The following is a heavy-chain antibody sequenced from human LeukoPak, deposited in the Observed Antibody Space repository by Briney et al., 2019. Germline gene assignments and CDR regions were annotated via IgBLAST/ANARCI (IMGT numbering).Heavy chain of an antibody. Sequence: GGSLRLSCAASGFTFSSYGMHWVRQAPGKGLEGVAVISYDGSNKYYADSVKGRFTISRDNSKNTLYLQMNSLRAEDTAVYYCAKDGEWGSPSYYFDYWGQGTLVTVSS. V-gene: IGHV3-30*18. CDR1: GFTFSSYG. CDR3: AKDGEWGSPSYYFDY. CDR2: ISYDGSNK. J-gene: IGHJ4*02. D-gene: IGHD3-16*01.